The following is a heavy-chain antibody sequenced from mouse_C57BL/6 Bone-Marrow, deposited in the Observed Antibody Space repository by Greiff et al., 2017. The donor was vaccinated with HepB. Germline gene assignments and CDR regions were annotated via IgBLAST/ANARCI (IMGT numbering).Heavy chain of an antibody. Sequence: QVQLKESGAELVRPGASVKLSCKASGYTFTDYYINWVKQRPGQGLEWIARIYPGSGNTYYNEKFKGKATLTAEKSSSTAYMQLSSLTSEDSAVYFCARDYGSSSAYYFDYWSQGTTLTVSS. V-gene: IGHV1-76*01. CDR1: GYTFTDYY. J-gene: IGHJ2*01. CDR3: ARDYGSSSAYYFDY. CDR2: IYPGSGNT. D-gene: IGHD1-1*01.